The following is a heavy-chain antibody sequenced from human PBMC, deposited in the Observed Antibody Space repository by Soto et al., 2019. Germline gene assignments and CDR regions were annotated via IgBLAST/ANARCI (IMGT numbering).Heavy chain of an antibody. J-gene: IGHJ4*02. CDR3: ARGRNGYSKADFDY. CDR1: GGSISSGGYS. CDR2: VYHSESA. Sequence: QLQLQESGSGLVKPSQTLSLTCTVSGGSISSGGYSWSWIRQPPGQGLEWIGYVYHSESADYNPSLKSRVTISVDRSKNQFSLKLSSVTAADTAVYYCARGRNGYSKADFDYWGQGTLVTVSS. D-gene: IGHD5-18*01. V-gene: IGHV4-30-2*01.